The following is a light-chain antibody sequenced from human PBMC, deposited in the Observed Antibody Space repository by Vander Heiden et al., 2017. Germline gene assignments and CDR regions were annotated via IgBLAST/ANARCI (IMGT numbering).Light chain of an antibody. V-gene: IGKV1-33*01. CDR1: QDINNY. CDR2: DAS. Sequence: DIQMTQSPSSLSASVGDRVTITCQASQDINNYLNWYQQKPGKAPELLIYDASNLETGVPSRFSGSGSGTDFTFTISSLHPEDFATYYCQQYYSLPPTFGGGTKVDIK. J-gene: IGKJ4*01. CDR3: QQYYSLPPT.